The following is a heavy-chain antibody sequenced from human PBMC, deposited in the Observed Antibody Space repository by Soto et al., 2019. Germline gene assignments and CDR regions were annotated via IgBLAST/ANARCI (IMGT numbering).Heavy chain of an antibody. CDR1: GYTFTSYG. V-gene: IGHV1-18*01. CDR3: EREHSAVACTLDWFDP. Sequence: QVQLVQSGAEGKKPGASVKVSCKASGYTFTSYGISWVRQAPGQGLEWMGWISAYNGNTNYAQKLQGRVTMTTATSTSTAYMELRSLRSDDTAVYYCEREHSAVACTLDWFDPWGQGTLVTVSS. D-gene: IGHD6-19*01. J-gene: IGHJ5*02. CDR2: ISAYNGNT.